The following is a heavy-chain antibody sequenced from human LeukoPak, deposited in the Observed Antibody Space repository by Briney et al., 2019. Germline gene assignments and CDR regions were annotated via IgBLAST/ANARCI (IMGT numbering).Heavy chain of an antibody. CDR2: IYHSGSS. CDR1: GGSVSSGGYS. D-gene: IGHD3-10*01. CDR3: ARSYGSGTDAFDI. Sequence: PSHTLSLTCGVSGGSVSSGGYSWSWMRQPPEKGLAWIGYIYHSGSSYYNPSLKSRVTISVDRSKNQFSLKLSSVTAADTAVYYCARSYGSGTDAFDIWGQGTMVTVSS. J-gene: IGHJ3*02. V-gene: IGHV4-30-2*01.